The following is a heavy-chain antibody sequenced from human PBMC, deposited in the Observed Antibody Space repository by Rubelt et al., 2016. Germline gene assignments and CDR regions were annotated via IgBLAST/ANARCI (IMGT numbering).Heavy chain of an antibody. D-gene: IGHD6-19*01. Sequence: FSDSAMHWVRQASGKGLEWVGYIRSKANNYATVYGASVKGRFTISRDDSKNTAYLQMNSLRAEDTAVHYCARQPVSGTWYFDYWGQGTLVTVSS. V-gene: IGHV3-73*01. CDR2: IRSKANNYAT. CDR3: ARQPVSGTWYFDY. CDR1: FSDSA. J-gene: IGHJ4*02.